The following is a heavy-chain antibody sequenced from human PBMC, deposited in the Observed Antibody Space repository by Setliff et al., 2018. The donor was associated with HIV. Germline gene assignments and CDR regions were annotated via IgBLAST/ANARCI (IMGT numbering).Heavy chain of an antibody. CDR2: IHTTGST. V-gene: IGHV4-61*09. CDR3: AKRTFGSGRLDP. Sequence: PSETLSLTCSVSGDSISSGSYYWSWIRLPAGKGLEWIGQIHTTGSTNYNPSLKSRVTISMDTSKNQFPLNLNSVTATDTAVYYCAKRTFGSGRLDPWGQGTLVTVSS. CDR1: GDSISSGSYY. J-gene: IGHJ5*02. D-gene: IGHD3-16*01.